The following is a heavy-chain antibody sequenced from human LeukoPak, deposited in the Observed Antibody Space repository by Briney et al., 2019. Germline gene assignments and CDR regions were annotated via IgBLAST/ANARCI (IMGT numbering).Heavy chain of an antibody. CDR1: GFSFDTFS. Sequence: HAGGSLRLSCTAFGFSFDTFSMHWVRQIPGKGLEWVAVISNGESKIYYAGSVKGRFTFSRDNSKNTLYLQMNTLRAEDTAVYYCARDGRWGGGSDFDYWGQGTLVTVSS. D-gene: IGHD5-24*01. J-gene: IGHJ4*02. V-gene: IGHV3-30-3*01. CDR2: ISNGESKI. CDR3: ARDGRWGGGSDFDY.